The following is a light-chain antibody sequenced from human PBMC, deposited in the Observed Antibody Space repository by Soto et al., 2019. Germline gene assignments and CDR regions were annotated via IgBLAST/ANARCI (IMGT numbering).Light chain of an antibody. CDR2: AAS. CDR3: QQSYSTFWT. CDR1: QSISSY. J-gene: IGKJ1*01. Sequence: DIQMTQSPSSLSASVGDRVTITCRASQSISSYLNWYQQKPGKAPKLLIYAASSLQSGVPSRFSGSGSGTDFTLTIISLQPEDFATYYCQQSYSTFWTFGQGTKVDI. V-gene: IGKV1-39*01.